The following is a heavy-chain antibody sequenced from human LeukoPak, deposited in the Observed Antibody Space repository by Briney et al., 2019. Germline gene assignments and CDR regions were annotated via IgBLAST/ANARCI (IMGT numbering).Heavy chain of an antibody. V-gene: IGHV3-21*01. D-gene: IGHD6-13*01. CDR3: ARESRTGYSSSWYRTYYFDY. J-gene: IGHJ4*02. Sequence: KTGGSLRLSCAASGFTFSSYSRNWVRQAPGKGLEWGSSISSSSSYIYYADSVKGRFTIARDNPKNALYLQMNSLRAEDTAVYYCARESRTGYSSSWYRTYYFDYWGQGTLVTVSS. CDR1: GFTFSSYS. CDR2: ISSSSSYI.